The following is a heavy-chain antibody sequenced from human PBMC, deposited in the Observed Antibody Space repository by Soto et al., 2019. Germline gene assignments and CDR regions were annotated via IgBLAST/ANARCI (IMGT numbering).Heavy chain of an antibody. CDR3: ASPRQEHFYSSVYDY. D-gene: IGHD3-22*01. CDR2: FDPEDDKT. Sequence: QVQLVQSGAEVKKPGASVRVSCKVSGFSLTALSMHWVRQAPGKGLEWRGGFDPEDDKTIYSQKFQGRVTMTEDASTDTAYMELTGLRSEDTAVYYCASPRQEHFYSSVYDYWGQGTLVTVSS. J-gene: IGHJ4*02. V-gene: IGHV1-24*01. CDR1: GFSLTALS.